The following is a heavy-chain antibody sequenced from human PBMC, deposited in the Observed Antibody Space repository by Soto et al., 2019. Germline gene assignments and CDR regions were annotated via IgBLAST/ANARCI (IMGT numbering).Heavy chain of an antibody. J-gene: IGHJ6*03. CDR3: ARGLSRSGHRTDYYYYYMDV. CDR2: IYYSGST. CDR1: GGSISSYY. D-gene: IGHD3-3*01. Sequence: PSETLSLTCTVSGGSISSYYWSWIRQPPGKGLEWIGYIYYSGSTNYNPSLKSRVTISVDTSKNQFSLKLSSVTAADTAVYYCARGLSRSGHRTDYYYYYMDVWGKGTTVTVSS. V-gene: IGHV4-59*01.